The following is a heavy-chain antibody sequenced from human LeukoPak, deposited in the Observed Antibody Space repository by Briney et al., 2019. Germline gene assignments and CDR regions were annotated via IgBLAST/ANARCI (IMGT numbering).Heavy chain of an antibody. D-gene: IGHD3-22*01. CDR3: AKGMFGYLGGLYWDFDL. J-gene: IGHJ2*01. V-gene: IGHV3-23*01. CDR1: GFTFSAYG. CDR2: VSGADGTT. Sequence: PGGSLRLSCAASGFTFSAYGMSWVRQSPRKGLEWVSGVSGADGTTYYADSVKGRFTISRDNSKNTLYLQMNSLRAEDTAVYHCAKGMFGYLGGLYWDFDLWGRGTLVTVSS.